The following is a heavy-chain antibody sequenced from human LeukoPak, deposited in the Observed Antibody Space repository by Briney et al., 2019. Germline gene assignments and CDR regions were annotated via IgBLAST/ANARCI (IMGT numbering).Heavy chain of an antibody. CDR1: GGSVSSGGYY. J-gene: IGHJ4*02. CDR2: IYYSGTT. Sequence: SETLSLTCAVSGGSVSSGGYYWSWIRQHPGEGLEWIGYIYYSGTTYYNPSLKSRLTISLDTSKNQFSLKLTSVTAADTAVYYCATAAQNWNNAPYFDFWGQETLVTVSS. V-gene: IGHV4-31*11. CDR3: ATAAQNWNNAPYFDF. D-gene: IGHD1/OR15-1a*01.